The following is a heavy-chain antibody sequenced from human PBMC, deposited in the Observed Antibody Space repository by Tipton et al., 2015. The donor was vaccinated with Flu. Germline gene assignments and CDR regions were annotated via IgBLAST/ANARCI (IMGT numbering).Heavy chain of an antibody. CDR3: ASVPAYEGWFDS. CDR1: GDSISSGYY. CDR2: VHRTGST. Sequence: TLSLTCAVSGDSISSGYYWGWIRQPPGKGLEWIGNVHRTGSTYYSPSLKSRVTISVDTSKNNFSLRLTSVTAADTAVYYCASVPAYEGWFDSWGQGTLVTVSS. D-gene: IGHD3-3*01. J-gene: IGHJ5*01. V-gene: IGHV4-38-2*01.